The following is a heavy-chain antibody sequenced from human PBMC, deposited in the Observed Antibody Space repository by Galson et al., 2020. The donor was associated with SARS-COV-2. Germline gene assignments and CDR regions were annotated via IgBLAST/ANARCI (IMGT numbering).Heavy chain of an antibody. CDR2: INHSGST. Sequence: TLSLTCAVYGGSFSGYYWSWIRQPPGKGLEWIGEINHSGSTNYNPSLKSRVTISVDTSKNQFSLKLSSVTAADTAVYYCARGGIAAAGFDYYDYGMDVWGQGTSFTVS. V-gene: IGHV4-34*01. CDR1: GGSFSGYY. J-gene: IGHJ6*02. CDR3: ARGGIAAAGFDYYDYGMDV. D-gene: IGHD6-13*01.